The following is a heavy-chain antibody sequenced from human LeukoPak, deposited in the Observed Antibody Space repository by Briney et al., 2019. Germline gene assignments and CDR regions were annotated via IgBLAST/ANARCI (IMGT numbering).Heavy chain of an antibody. V-gene: IGHV4-59*08. D-gene: IGHD5-18*01. CDR1: GGSISSYY. CDR2: IYYRGST. CDR3: ASHGNSGTAPFDI. Sequence: SETLSLTCTVSGGSISSYYWSWIRQSPGKGLEWIGYIYYRGSTNYNPSLKSRVTTSVDTSKNQFSLQLSSVTAADTAVYYCASHGNSGTAPFDIWGQGTMVTVSS. J-gene: IGHJ3*02.